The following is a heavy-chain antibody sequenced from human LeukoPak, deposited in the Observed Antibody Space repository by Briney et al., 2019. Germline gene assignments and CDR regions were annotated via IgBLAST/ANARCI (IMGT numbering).Heavy chain of an antibody. V-gene: IGHV3-23*01. CDR1: GFTFSSHA. J-gene: IGHJ2*01. Sequence: RGSLRLSCADSGFTFSSHAMSWVRQAPGKGLEWVSDISGSGGSTYYADSVKGRFTISRDNSKSTLYLHMNSLREQDTAVYYSAKPANYYDSSGYYPMSPYWYFDLWGRGTLVTVSS. CDR2: ISGSGGST. CDR3: AKPANYYDSSGYYPMSPYWYFDL. D-gene: IGHD3-22*01.